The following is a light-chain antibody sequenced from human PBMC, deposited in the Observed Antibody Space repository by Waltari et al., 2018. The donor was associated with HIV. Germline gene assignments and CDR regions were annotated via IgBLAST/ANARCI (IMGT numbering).Light chain of an antibody. Sequence: IHLTQSPSFLSASVGDRVTITCRASQDISSYLAWYQQKEGGAPKLLIYATSTLQNGVPPRFSGSGFGTEFTLTISGLLRDDFGTYYCQLLSGYPLTFGGGTQLDIK. CDR2: ATS. CDR1: QDISSY. J-gene: IGKJ4*01. CDR3: QLLSGYPLT. V-gene: IGKV1-9*01.